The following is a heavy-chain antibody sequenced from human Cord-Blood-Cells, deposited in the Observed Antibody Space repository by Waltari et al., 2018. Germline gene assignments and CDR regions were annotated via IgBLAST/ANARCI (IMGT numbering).Heavy chain of an antibody. J-gene: IGHJ3*02. D-gene: IGHD3-16*01. CDR3: ARVAIGRGSSAFDI. CDR1: GGSISSGDYY. Sequence: QVQLQESGPGLVKPSQTLSIPCTVSGGSISSGDYYWRCPRQPPGKGLEWIGYIYYSGSTYYNPSLKSRVTISVDTSKNQFSLKLSSVTAADTAVYYCARVAIGRGSSAFDIWGQGTMVTVSS. V-gene: IGHV4-30-4*08. CDR2: IYYSGST.